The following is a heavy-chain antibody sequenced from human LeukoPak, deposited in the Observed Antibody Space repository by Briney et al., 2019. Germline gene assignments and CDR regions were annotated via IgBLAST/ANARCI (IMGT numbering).Heavy chain of an antibody. J-gene: IGHJ3*02. Sequence: GRSLRLSCAASGFTFDDYAMHWVRQAPGKGLEWVSGISWNSGSIGYADSVKGRFTISRDKAKNSLYLQMNSLRAEDMALYYCAKGRIAAAGLDAFDIWGQGTMVTVSS. CDR3: AKGRIAAAGLDAFDI. CDR2: ISWNSGSI. D-gene: IGHD6-13*01. CDR1: GFTFDDYA. V-gene: IGHV3-9*03.